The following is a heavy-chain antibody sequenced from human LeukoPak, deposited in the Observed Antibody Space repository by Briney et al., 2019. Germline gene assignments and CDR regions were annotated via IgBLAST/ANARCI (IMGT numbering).Heavy chain of an antibody. Sequence: PGGSLRLSRAASGFTFTGSAMHWGRQAPGKGLEWVGRIRNKANNYATTYAASVEGRFTISRDDSKNTAYMQMNSLKTEDTAVYYCARGPAASGYYDSRGRNGYFDYWGQGTLVTVSS. CDR1: GFTFTGSA. D-gene: IGHD3-22*01. V-gene: IGHV3-73*01. J-gene: IGHJ4*02. CDR2: IRNKANNYAT. CDR3: ARGPAASGYYDSRGRNGYFDY.